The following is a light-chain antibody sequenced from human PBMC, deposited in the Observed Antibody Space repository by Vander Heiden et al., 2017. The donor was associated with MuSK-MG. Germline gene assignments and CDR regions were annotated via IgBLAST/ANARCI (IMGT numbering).Light chain of an antibody. V-gene: IGKV3-20*01. CDR3: QRYGDSPA. CDR2: AAP. Sequence: ELVLPQSPAPLSLSPGERHPLSCRDSQTISSHLLAWSQQKPGQTPRLLVYAAPARATGVPARFSGFGSGTDFTLTITSREPEDFAFYYCQRYGDSPAFGQGTKVEFK. J-gene: IGKJ1*01. CDR1: QTISSHL.